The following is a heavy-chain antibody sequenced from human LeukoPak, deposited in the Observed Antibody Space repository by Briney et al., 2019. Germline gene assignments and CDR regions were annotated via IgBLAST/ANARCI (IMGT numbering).Heavy chain of an antibody. Sequence: GGSLRLSCAASGFTFSSYGMHWVRQAPGKGLEWVAVISYDGSNKYYADSVKGRFTIPRDNSKNTLYLQMNSLRAEDTAVYYCAKDRDSSSWYQSSDWFDPWGQGTLVTVSS. CDR1: GFTFSSYG. CDR2: ISYDGSNK. CDR3: AKDRDSSSWYQSSDWFDP. V-gene: IGHV3-30*18. D-gene: IGHD6-13*01. J-gene: IGHJ5*02.